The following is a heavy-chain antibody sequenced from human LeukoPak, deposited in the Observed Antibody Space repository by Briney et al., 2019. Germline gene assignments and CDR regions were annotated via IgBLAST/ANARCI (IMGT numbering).Heavy chain of an antibody. CDR3: ARVHGPHTSPAANYYYYYYMDV. D-gene: IGHD2-2*01. Sequence: PGGSLRLSCAASGFTFSDYSMQWVRQAPGKGLEWVSAISGSGGSTYYADSVKGRFTISRDNSKNTLYLQMNSLRAEDTALYHCARVHGPHTSPAANYYYYYYMDVWGKGTTVTVSS. J-gene: IGHJ6*03. CDR2: ISGSGGST. V-gene: IGHV3-23*01. CDR1: GFTFSDYS.